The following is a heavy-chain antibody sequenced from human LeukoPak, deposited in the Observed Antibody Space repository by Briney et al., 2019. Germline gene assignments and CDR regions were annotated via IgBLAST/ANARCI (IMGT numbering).Heavy chain of an antibody. J-gene: IGHJ4*02. CDR3: ARAGDYVWGSYREYYFDY. Sequence: GGSLRLSCAASGFTVSSNNMSWVRQAPGKGLEWVSVIYSGGSTYYADSVKGRFTISRDNSKNTLYLQMNSLRAEDTAVYYCARAGDYVWGSYREYYFDYWGQGTLVTVSS. CDR1: GFTVSSNN. V-gene: IGHV3-66*01. D-gene: IGHD3-16*02. CDR2: IYSGGST.